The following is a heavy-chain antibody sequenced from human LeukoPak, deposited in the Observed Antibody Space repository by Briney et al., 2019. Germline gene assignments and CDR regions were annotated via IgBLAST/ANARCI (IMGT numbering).Heavy chain of an antibody. V-gene: IGHV4-59*01. J-gene: IGHJ4*02. Sequence: SETLSLTCTVSGGSISSYYWSWIRQPPGKGLEWIGYIYYSGSTNYNPSLKSRVTISVDTSKNQFSLKLSSVTAADTAVYYCARAGAAAGNFGYWGQGTLVTVSS. CDR1: GGSISSYY. CDR3: ARAGAAAGNFGY. CDR2: IYYSGST. D-gene: IGHD6-13*01.